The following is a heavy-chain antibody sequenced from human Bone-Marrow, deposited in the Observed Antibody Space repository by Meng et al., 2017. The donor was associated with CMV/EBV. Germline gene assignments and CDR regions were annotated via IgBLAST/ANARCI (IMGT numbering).Heavy chain of an antibody. CDR3: AKDQNYDAGVFDY. V-gene: IGHV3-30*02. CDR2: IRYDGSNK. J-gene: IGHJ4*02. CDR1: GFTFSSYG. Sequence: GGSLRLSCAASGFTFSSYGMHWVRQAPGKGLEWVAFIRYDGSNKYYADSVQGRFIVSRDNSKNTLYLQLNNLRAVDTAVFYCAKDQNYDAGVFDYWGQGTPVTVSS. D-gene: IGHD3-3*01.